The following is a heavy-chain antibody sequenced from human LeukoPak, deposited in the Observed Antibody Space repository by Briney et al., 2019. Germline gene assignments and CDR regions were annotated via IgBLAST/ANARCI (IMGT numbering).Heavy chain of an antibody. CDR2: INPNSGGT. D-gene: IGHD3-22*01. J-gene: IGHJ4*02. CDR1: GYTFTDYY. Sequence: ASVGVSCKASGYTFTDYYIHWVRQAPGQGLEWMGRINPNSGGTNYAQKFQGRVTMTRDTSISTAYVELSRLRSDDTAVYYCARVGYYDSSGYLDYWGQGTLVTVSS. CDR3: ARVGYYDSSGYLDY. V-gene: IGHV1-2*06.